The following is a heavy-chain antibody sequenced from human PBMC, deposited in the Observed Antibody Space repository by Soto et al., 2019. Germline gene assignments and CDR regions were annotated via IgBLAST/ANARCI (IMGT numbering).Heavy chain of an antibody. CDR3: ASGQLLPYPIFDY. J-gene: IGHJ4*02. V-gene: IGHV4-59*11. D-gene: IGHD1-1*01. Sequence: PSETLSLTCTVSSGSISSHYWSWIRQPPGKGLEWIGYIYYSGSTNYNPSLKSRITISVDRSKNQFSLKVSSVTAADTAVYYCASGQLLPYPIFDYWGQGTLVTVSS. CDR1: SGSISSHY. CDR2: IYYSGST.